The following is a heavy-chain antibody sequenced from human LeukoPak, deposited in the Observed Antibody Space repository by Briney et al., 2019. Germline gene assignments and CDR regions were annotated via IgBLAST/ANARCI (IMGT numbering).Heavy chain of an antibody. V-gene: IGHV4-38-2*01. D-gene: IGHD6-13*01. CDR2: IHYSGTT. Sequence: SETLSLTCAVSGYSISSGYQWAWIRQPPGKGLEWLGSIHYSGTTYYKASLKSRVTISVDTSQNQFSLKLTSVTAADTAVYYCARKGRSSSFDYWGQGTQITVSS. J-gene: IGHJ4*02. CDR1: GYSISSGYQ. CDR3: ARKGRSSSFDY.